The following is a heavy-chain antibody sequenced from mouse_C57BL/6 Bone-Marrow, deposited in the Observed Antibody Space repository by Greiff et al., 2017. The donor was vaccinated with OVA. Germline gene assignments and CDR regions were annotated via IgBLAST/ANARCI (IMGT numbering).Heavy chain of an antibody. CDR1: GFSLTSYG. Sequence: VQLQESGPGLVQPSQSLSITCPVSGFSLTSYGVHWVRQSPGKGLEWLGVIWSGGSTDYNAAFISRLSISKDNSKSQVFFKMNSLQADDTAIYYCARNWFAYWGQGTLVTVSA. CDR2: IWSGGST. V-gene: IGHV2-2*01. CDR3: ARNWFAY. J-gene: IGHJ3*01.